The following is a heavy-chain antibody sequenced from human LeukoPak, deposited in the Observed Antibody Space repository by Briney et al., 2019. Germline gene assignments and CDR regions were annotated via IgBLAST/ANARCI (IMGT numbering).Heavy chain of an antibody. J-gene: IGHJ4*02. CDR3: VRVACSSMTSCATVDY. CDR1: GFTFSSYW. V-gene: IGHV3-74*01. D-gene: IGHD2-2*01. CDR2: INSDGSST. Sequence: GGSLRLSCAASGFTFSSYWMRWVRQAPGKGLVWVSRINSDGSSTSYADSVKGRFIISRDNAKNTLSLQMNSLRAEDTAVFYCVRVACSSMTSCATVDYWGQGTLVTVSS.